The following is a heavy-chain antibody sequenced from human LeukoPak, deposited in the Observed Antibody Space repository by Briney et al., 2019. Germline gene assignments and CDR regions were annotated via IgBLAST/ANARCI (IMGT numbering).Heavy chain of an antibody. Sequence: SETLSLTCTVSGGSISSGGYYWSWIRQHPGKGLEWIGDIYYTGSTNYNPSLKSRVTISVDTSKNQFSLKLSSVTAADTAVYYCTRAVSYSSDWSFYNYWGQGTLVTVCS. D-gene: IGHD6-19*01. J-gene: IGHJ4*02. CDR2: IYYTGST. V-gene: IGHV4-61*08. CDR1: GGSISSGGYY. CDR3: TRAVSYSSDWSFYNY.